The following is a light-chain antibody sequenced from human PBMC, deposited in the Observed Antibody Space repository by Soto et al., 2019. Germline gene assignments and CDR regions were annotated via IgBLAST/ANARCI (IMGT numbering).Light chain of an antibody. CDR3: SSFTTSTTLV. CDR2: EVS. J-gene: IGLJ3*02. Sequence: QSALTQPASVSGSPGQSITISCTGTNSDIGNYNYVSWFQQHPGKAPKLMIYEVSNRPSGVSNRFSGSKSGNTASLTISGLQTEDEADYYCSSFTTSTTLVFGGGTKLTVL. V-gene: IGLV2-14*01. CDR1: NSDIGNYNY.